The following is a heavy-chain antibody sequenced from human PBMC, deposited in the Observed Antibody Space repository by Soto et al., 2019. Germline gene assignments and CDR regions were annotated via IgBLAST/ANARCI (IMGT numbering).Heavy chain of an antibody. CDR3: ARHSVSFSGQEAAARTLVNPWFDP. CDR2: MHYTGNT. D-gene: IGHD6-13*01. Sequence: PSETLSLTCSFSGDSVTSHYFTWIRQSPEKGLEWIGYMHYTGNTHYNPSLKSRLTISVDTSQNQFSLKLTSVTVADTAVYYCARHSVSFSGQEAAARTLVNPWFDPWGQGTLVTVSS. CDR1: GDSVTSHY. V-gene: IGHV4-59*08. J-gene: IGHJ5*02.